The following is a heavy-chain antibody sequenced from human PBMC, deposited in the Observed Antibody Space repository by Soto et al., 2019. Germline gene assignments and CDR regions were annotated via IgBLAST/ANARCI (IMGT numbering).Heavy chain of an antibody. CDR1: GYTLTELA. CDR3: ATVTLSGSLYFDY. J-gene: IGHJ4*02. Sequence: ASVKVSCKVSGYTLTELAMHWVRQAPGKGLEWMGGFDPEDGETIYAQKFQGRVTMTEDTSTDTAYMELSSLRSEDTAVYYCATVTLSGSLYFDYWGQGTLVTVSS. D-gene: IGHD1-26*01. CDR2: FDPEDGET. V-gene: IGHV1-24*01.